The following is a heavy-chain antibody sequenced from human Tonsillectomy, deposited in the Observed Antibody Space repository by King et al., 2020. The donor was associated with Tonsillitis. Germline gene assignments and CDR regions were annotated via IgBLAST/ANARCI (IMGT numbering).Heavy chain of an antibody. Sequence: VQLVESGGGLVQPGGSLRLSCAASGFTFSSYWMHWVRQAPGKGLVWVSRINSDGSSTSYADSVKGRFTISRDNAKNTLYLQMNSLRAEDTAVYYCARVLGAYCCCDCYPGDYWGQGTLVTVSS. CDR2: INSDGSST. CDR3: ARVLGAYCCCDCYPGDY. CDR1: GFTFSSYW. D-gene: IGHD2-21*02. V-gene: IGHV3-74*01. J-gene: IGHJ4*02.